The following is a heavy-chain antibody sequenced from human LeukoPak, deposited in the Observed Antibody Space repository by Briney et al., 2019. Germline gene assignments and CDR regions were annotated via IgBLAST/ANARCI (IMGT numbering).Heavy chain of an antibody. V-gene: IGHV4-59*08. J-gene: IGHJ4*02. Sequence: PSETLSLTCTVSGDSISGYYWSWIRQPPGKGLEWIGNVYYSGGTNYNPSLKSRLTISVDTSTNQFSLKLSSVTAADTAVYYCARHPFATPFDHWGRGTLVTVSS. CDR1: GDSISGYY. CDR3: ARHPFATPFDH. CDR2: VYYSGGT.